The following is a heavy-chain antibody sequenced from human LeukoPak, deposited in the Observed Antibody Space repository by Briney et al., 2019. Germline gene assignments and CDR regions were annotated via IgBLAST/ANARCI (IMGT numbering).Heavy chain of an antibody. CDR2: ISYDGSNK. D-gene: IGHD4-23*01. Sequence: GGSLRLSCAASGFTFSSYGMHWVRQAPGKGLEWVAVISYDGSNKYYADSVRGRFTISRDNSKNTLYLQMNSLRAEDTAVYYCAKDLYGGNNYWGQGTLVTVSS. J-gene: IGHJ4*02. CDR1: GFTFSSYG. V-gene: IGHV3-30*18. CDR3: AKDLYGGNNY.